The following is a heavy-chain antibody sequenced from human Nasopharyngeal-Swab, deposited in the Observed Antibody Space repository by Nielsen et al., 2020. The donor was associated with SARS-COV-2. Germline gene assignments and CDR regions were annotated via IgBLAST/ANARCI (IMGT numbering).Heavy chain of an antibody. V-gene: IGHV3-33*01. D-gene: IGHD3-16*01. CDR1: GFTFSSYG. J-gene: IGHJ4*02. CDR2: IWYDGSNK. Sequence: GGSLRLSCAASGFTFSSYGMHWVRQAPGKGLEWVAVIWYDGSNKYYADSVKGRFTISRDNSKNTLYLQMNSLRAEGTAVYYCARDAGGSGGGYWGQGTLVTVSS. CDR3: ARDAGGSGGGY.